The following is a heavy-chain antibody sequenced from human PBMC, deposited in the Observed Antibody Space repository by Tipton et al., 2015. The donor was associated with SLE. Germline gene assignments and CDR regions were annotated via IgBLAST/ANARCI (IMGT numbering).Heavy chain of an antibody. J-gene: IGHJ2*01. CDR1: GYSFSNYE. CDR3: TRQTSWYFDL. V-gene: IGHV1-8*01. CDR2: MSPYSANT. Sequence: QLVQSGAEVKEPGASVKVSCKASGYSFSNYEVNWVRQATGQGLEWMGWMSPYSANTGYAQKFQGRVTMTRDTSISTAYMELSSLRSEDTAMYYCTRQTSWYFDLWGRGTLVTASS.